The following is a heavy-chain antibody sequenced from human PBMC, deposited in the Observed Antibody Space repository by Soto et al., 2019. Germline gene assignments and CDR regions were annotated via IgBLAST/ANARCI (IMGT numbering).Heavy chain of an antibody. J-gene: IGHJ6*02. V-gene: IGHV5-51*01. Sequence: GESLKISCPGSGYRFTIYCIGWVLQMPGKGLDWMWIIYPCDSDTRYSPSFQGQVTISADKSISTAYLQWSSLKASDTAMYYCARVLGATIKSYYRQTYYYYYGMDVWGQGTTVTVSS. CDR1: GYRFTIYC. CDR3: ARVLGATIKSYYRQTYYYYYGMDV. CDR2: IYPCDSDT. D-gene: IGHD5-12*01.